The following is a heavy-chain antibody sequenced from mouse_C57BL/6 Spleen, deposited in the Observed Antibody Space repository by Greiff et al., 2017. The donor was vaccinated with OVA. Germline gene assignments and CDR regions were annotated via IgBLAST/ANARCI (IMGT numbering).Heavy chain of an antibody. CDR1: GYSITSGYY. Sequence: EVHLVESGPGLVKPSQSLSLTCSVTGYSITSGYYWNWIRQFPGNKLEWMGYISYDGSNNYNPSLKNRISITRDTSKNQFFLKLNSVTTEDTATYYCARRGYDGGYWYFDVWGTGTTVTVSS. CDR3: ARRGYDGGYWYFDV. D-gene: IGHD2-2*01. J-gene: IGHJ1*03. V-gene: IGHV3-6*01. CDR2: ISYDGSN.